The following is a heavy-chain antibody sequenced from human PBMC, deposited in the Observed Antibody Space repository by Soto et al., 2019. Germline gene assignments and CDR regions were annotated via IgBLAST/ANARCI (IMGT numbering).Heavy chain of an antibody. Sequence: QVQLEQSGAEVKKPGSSVKVSCKASGGTFRTAAISWVRQAPGQGLEWMGGIMPVFRTPDYAQKFQGRVTIPADDSTNTAYMELSGLRSDDTAVYYCAPDNDRPQLGGKYYYILDVRGQGTTITVSS. V-gene: IGHV1-69*12. CDR2: IMPVFRTP. D-gene: IGHD2-8*01. CDR3: APDNDRPQLGGKYYYILDV. CDR1: GGTFRTAA. J-gene: IGHJ6*02.